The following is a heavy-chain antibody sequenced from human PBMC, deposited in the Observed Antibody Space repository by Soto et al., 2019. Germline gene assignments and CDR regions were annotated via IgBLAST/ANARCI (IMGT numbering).Heavy chain of an antibody. J-gene: IGHJ4*02. Sequence: EVQLLESGGGLLQPGGSLRLACAASGFTFSDYAMSWVRQPPGKGLEWVSAISGRGDSTYYADSLKGQFTISRDNSKNTLYLQMNKLRAEDTAVYYCAKDSGLYYSNGHSYFWGQGTLVSVSS. V-gene: IGHV3-23*01. CDR1: GFTFSDYA. D-gene: IGHD3-22*01. CDR2: ISGRGDST. CDR3: AKDSGLYYSNGHSYF.